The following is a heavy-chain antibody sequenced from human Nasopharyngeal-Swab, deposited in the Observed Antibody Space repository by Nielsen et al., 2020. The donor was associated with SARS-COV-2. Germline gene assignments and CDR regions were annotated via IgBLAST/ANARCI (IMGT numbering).Heavy chain of an antibody. V-gene: IGHV3-74*01. J-gene: IGHJ6*03. CDR1: GFTSSNYW. CDR2: IKSDGSST. CDR3: AREYYDSSGFDPYYYYYMDV. Sequence: GGSLRLSCAASGFTSSNYWMHWVRQAPGKGLVWVSLIKSDGSSTRYADSVKGRFTISRGNAKNTLYLQMNSLRAEDTAVYYCAREYYDSSGFDPYYYYYMDVWGKGTTVTVSS. D-gene: IGHD3-22*01.